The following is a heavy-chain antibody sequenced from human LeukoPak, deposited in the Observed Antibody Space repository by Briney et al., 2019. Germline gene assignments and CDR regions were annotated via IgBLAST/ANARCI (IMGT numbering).Heavy chain of an antibody. Sequence: KPSETLSLTCTVSGYSISSGYYWSWIRQPAGKGLEWIGRIYTSGSTNYNPSLKSRVTISVDTSKNQFSLKLSSVTAADTAVYYCARSYSSSWYGARDYYYYYYMDVWGKGATVTISS. D-gene: IGHD6-13*01. CDR1: GYSISSGYY. CDR2: IYTSGST. J-gene: IGHJ6*03. CDR3: ARSYSSSWYGARDYYYYYYMDV. V-gene: IGHV4-61*02.